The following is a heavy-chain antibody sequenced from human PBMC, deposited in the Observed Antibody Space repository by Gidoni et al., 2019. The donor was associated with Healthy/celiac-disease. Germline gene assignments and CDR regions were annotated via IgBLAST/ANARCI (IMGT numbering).Heavy chain of an antibody. J-gene: IGHJ6*02. Sequence: EVQLVESGGGLVQPGGSLRLSCAASGFTFSSYSMNWVRQAPGKGLEWVSYISSSSSTIYYADSVKGRFTISRDNAKNSLYLQMNSLRAEDTAVYYCARVNCGGDCYHYYYYGMDVWGQGTTVTVSS. CDR3: ARVNCGGDCYHYYYYGMDV. V-gene: IGHV3-48*01. D-gene: IGHD2-21*02. CDR1: GFTFSSYS. CDR2: ISSSSSTI.